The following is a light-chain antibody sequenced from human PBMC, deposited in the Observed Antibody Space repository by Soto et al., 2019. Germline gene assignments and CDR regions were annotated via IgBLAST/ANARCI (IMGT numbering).Light chain of an antibody. V-gene: IGKV3-11*01. CDR1: QSVSSD. Sequence: EIVLTQSPATLSLSPGERATLSFRASQSVSSDLAWYQQKPGQAPRLLIYDASNRATGIPARFSGSGSGTDFTLTISSLEPEDFAVYYCQQRSNWPFITFGQGTRLEIK. CDR2: DAS. CDR3: QQRSNWPFIT. J-gene: IGKJ5*01.